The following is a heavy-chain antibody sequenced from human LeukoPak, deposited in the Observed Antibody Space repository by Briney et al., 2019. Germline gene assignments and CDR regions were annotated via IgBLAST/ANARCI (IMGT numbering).Heavy chain of an antibody. V-gene: IGHV4-39*01. D-gene: IGHD3-22*01. CDR3: ARTPYDRSGHYFDY. CDR2: IYYSGST. J-gene: IGHJ4*02. CDR1: GGSISSSSYY. Sequence: SETLSLTCTVSGGSISSSSYYWGWIRQSPGKGLEWIGSIYYSGSTYYNPSLKGRVTISGDTSKNQFSLKLSSVTAADTAMYYRARTPYDRSGHYFDYWGQGTLVTVSS.